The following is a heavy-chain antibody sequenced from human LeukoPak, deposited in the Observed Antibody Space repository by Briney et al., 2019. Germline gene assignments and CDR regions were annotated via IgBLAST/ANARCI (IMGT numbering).Heavy chain of an antibody. J-gene: IGHJ5*02. Sequence: PSETLSLTCTVSGGSISSSSYYWGWIRQPPGKGLEWIGSIYYSGSTYYNPSLKSRVTISVDTSKNQFSLKLSSVTAADTAVYYCARAILSGWYPNWFDPWGQGTLVTVSS. D-gene: IGHD6-19*01. V-gene: IGHV4-39*07. CDR1: GGSISSSSYY. CDR3: ARAILSGWYPNWFDP. CDR2: IYYSGST.